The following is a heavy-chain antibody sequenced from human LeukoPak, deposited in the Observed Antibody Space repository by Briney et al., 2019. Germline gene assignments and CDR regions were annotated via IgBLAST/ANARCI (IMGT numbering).Heavy chain of an antibody. Sequence: GGSLRLSCAASGFTFDDYAMHWVRQAPGKGLEWVSGISWNSGSIDYADSVKGRFTISRDNAKNSLYLQMNSLRAEDMALYYCAKGVVPAAMGEFDAFDIWGQGTMVTVSS. J-gene: IGHJ3*02. CDR2: ISWNSGSI. V-gene: IGHV3-9*03. CDR1: GFTFDDYA. CDR3: AKGVVPAAMGEFDAFDI. D-gene: IGHD2-2*01.